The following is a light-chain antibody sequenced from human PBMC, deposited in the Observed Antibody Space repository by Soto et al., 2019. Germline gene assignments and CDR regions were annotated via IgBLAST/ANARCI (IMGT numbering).Light chain of an antibody. V-gene: IGKV1-12*01. Sequence: DIQMTQSPSSVSASVGDRVTITCRASQGFSTWLAWYQQKPGKAPNLLIYAASSVQSGVPSRFSGSGSGTDFTLTISSLQPEDFATYYCQQANSFPITFGQGTRLEIK. CDR2: AAS. CDR1: QGFSTW. CDR3: QQANSFPIT. J-gene: IGKJ5*01.